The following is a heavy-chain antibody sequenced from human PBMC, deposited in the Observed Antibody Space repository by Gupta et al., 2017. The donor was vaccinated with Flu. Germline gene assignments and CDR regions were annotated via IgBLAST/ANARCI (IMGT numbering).Heavy chain of an antibody. V-gene: IGHV1-69*06. Sequence: QVQLVQSGAEVKKPGSSVKVSCKASGGTFSSYAISWVRQAPGQGLEWMGGIIPIFGTANYAQKFQGRVTITADKSTSTAYMELSSLRSEDTAVYYCASSQERVVQAASRGKYYFDYWGQGTLVTVSS. D-gene: IGHD2-2*01. CDR2: IIPIFGTA. J-gene: IGHJ4*02. CDR1: GGTFSSYA. CDR3: ASSQERVVQAASRGKYYFDY.